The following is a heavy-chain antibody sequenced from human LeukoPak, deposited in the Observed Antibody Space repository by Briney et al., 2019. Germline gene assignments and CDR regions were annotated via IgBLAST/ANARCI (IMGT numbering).Heavy chain of an antibody. J-gene: IGHJ3*02. Sequence: SETLSLTCTVSGGSINSGDYYWSWIRQPPGKGLEWIGYIYYSGSTYYNPPLKSRVTISVDTSKNQFSLKLSSVTAADTAVYYCASMYYYDFYAFDIWGQGTMVTVSS. V-gene: IGHV4-30-4*01. CDR3: ASMYYYDFYAFDI. D-gene: IGHD3-22*01. CDR2: IYYSGST. CDR1: GGSINSGDYY.